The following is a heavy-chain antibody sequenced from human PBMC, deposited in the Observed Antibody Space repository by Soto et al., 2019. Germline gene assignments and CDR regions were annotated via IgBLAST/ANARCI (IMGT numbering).Heavy chain of an antibody. CDR3: ARSLPGTYGAFDL. Sequence: FLRLSCAASEFTFRSYWMHWVRQSPGKGLVWVSRISGDGSSTNYADSVKGRFTISRDNAKNTVYLQIDSLRAEDTAVYYCARSLPGTYGAFDLWGQGTMVTVSS. J-gene: IGHJ3*01. V-gene: IGHV3-74*01. CDR2: ISGDGSST. CDR1: EFTFRSYW. D-gene: IGHD1-7*01.